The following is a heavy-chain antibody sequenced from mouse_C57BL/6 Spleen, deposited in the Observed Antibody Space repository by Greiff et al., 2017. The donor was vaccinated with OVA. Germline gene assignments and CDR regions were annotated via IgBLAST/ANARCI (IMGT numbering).Heavy chain of an antibody. CDR2: ISYDGSN. V-gene: IGHV3-6*01. D-gene: IGHD2-5*01. CDR1: GYSITSGYY. J-gene: IGHJ4*01. Sequence: EVKLMESGPGLVKPSQSLSLTCSVTGYSITSGYYWNWIRQFPGNKLEWMGYISYDGSNNYNPSLKNRISITRDTSKNQFFLKLNSVTTEDTATYYCARSNKYYAMDYWGQGTSVTVSS. CDR3: ARSNKYYAMDY.